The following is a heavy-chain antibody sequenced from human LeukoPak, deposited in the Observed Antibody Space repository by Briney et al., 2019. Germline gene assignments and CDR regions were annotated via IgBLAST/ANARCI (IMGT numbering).Heavy chain of an antibody. Sequence: GGSLRLSCAASGFTFSSYSMNWVRQAPGKGLEWVSYISSSSSTIYYADSVKGRFTISRDNSKNTLYLQMNSLRAEDTAVYYCARDPYSGSYYAFDYWGQGTLVTVSS. J-gene: IGHJ4*02. V-gene: IGHV3-48*01. D-gene: IGHD1-26*01. CDR2: ISSSSSTI. CDR3: ARDPYSGSYYAFDY. CDR1: GFTFSSYS.